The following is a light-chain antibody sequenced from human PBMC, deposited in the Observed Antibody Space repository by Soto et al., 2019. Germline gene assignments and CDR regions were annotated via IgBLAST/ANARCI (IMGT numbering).Light chain of an antibody. CDR3: QQSYSTLSIT. V-gene: IGKV1-39*01. Sequence: DIQMTQSPSSLSASVGDRVTITCRASQSISSYLNWYQQKPGKAPKLLIYAASSLQSGVPSRFSGSGSGTDFTLTISSLQPEDFATYYCQQSYSTLSITFGQGRLLEN. CDR2: AAS. J-gene: IGKJ5*01. CDR1: QSISSY.